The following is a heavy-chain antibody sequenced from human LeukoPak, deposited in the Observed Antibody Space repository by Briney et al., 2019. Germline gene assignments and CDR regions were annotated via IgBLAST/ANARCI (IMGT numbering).Heavy chain of an antibody. CDR3: ARAFRPLEMATITASAY. V-gene: IGHV1-3*01. J-gene: IGHJ4*02. Sequence: ASVTVSFKSSGYTFTSYAMHWVRQAPGQTPEWMGWINAGNGNTKYSQKFQGRVAITRDTSASTAYMELSSLRSEAPAVYYCARAFRPLEMATITASAYSGQRTLVTVSP. CDR1: GYTFTSYA. D-gene: IGHD5-24*01. CDR2: INAGNGNT.